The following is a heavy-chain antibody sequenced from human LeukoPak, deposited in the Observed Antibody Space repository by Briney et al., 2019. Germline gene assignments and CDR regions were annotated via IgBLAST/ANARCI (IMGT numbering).Heavy chain of an antibody. Sequence: GGSLRLSCAASGFTFSNYGMTWVRQTPGKGLEWVSYISSSSTYISYADSVKGRFTISRDNAKNSLFLQMNSLRAEDTSVYYCARDTRIAAPLRGGFDYWGQGTLVTVSS. CDR3: ARDTRIAAPLRGGFDY. V-gene: IGHV3-21*06. D-gene: IGHD6-6*01. CDR1: GFTFSNYG. CDR2: ISSSSTYI. J-gene: IGHJ4*02.